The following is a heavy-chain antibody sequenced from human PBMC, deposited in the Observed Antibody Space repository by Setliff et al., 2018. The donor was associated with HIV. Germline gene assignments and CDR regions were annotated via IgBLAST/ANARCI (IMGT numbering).Heavy chain of an antibody. J-gene: IGHJ6*03. CDR1: GVSIDQNY. D-gene: IGHD3-22*01. CDR3: ARHVKRYYYDTSGPYYMDV. Sequence: TLSLTCTVSGVSIDQNYWSWVRQPAGRGLEWIGRIYTSGGINYNPSLKSRVTMSVDTSRNQFSLKLSSVTAADTAVYYCARHVKRYYYDTSGPYYMDVWGKGTTVTVSS. V-gene: IGHV4-4*07. CDR2: IYTSGGI.